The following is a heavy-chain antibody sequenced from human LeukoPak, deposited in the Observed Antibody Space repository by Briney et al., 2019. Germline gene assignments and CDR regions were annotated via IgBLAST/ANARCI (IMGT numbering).Heavy chain of an antibody. D-gene: IGHD4-17*01. V-gene: IGHV4-34*01. CDR3: ARARTTVTTYQFDY. CDR1: GGSFSGYY. J-gene: IGHJ4*02. Sequence: PSETLSLTCAVYGGSFSGYYWSWIRQPPGKGLECMGEINHSGSTNYNPSLKSRVTISVDTSKNQFSLKLSSVTAADTAVYYCARARTTVTTYQFDYWGQGTLVTVSS. CDR2: INHSGST.